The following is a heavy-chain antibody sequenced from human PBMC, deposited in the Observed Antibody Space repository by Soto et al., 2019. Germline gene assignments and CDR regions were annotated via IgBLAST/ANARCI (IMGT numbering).Heavy chain of an antibody. CDR3: TTKLVSSS. CDR1: GFTFSGSA. Sequence: GGSLRLSCAASGFTFSGSAMHWVRQASGKGLEWVGRIRNKANSYATAYAASVKGRFTISRDDSKNTAYLRMNSLKTEDTAVYYCTTKLVSSSWGQGTLVTVSS. J-gene: IGHJ4*02. CDR2: IRNKANSYAT. V-gene: IGHV3-73*01. D-gene: IGHD6-13*01.